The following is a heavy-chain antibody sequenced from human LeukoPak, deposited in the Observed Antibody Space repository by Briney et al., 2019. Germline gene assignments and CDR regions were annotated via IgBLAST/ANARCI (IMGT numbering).Heavy chain of an antibody. CDR1: GFTFSSYE. Sequence: GGSLRLSCAASGFTFSSYEVNWVRQAPGKGLEWVSGISGSGAYSYYADSVKGRFAISRDNSKNTLYMQMNSLRAEDTAVYYCAREFYDSSGYYSDYFDYWGQGTLVTVSS. CDR3: AREFYDSSGYYSDYFDY. V-gene: IGHV3-23*01. D-gene: IGHD3-22*01. CDR2: ISGSGAYS. J-gene: IGHJ4*02.